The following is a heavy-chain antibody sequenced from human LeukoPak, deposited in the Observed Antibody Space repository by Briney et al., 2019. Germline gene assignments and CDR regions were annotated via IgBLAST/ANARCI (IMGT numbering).Heavy chain of an antibody. CDR1: GGSISSNKCY. D-gene: IGHD1-26*01. Sequence: SETLSLTCTVSGGSISSNKCYWGWIRQPPGKGLEWIGSIYYSGSTYYNPTLKSRVTIFVDTSKNQFSLKLSSVTAADTAVYYCATPYSGGYQGLDIWGQGTMVTVSS. V-gene: IGHV4-39*01. J-gene: IGHJ3*02. CDR2: IYYSGST. CDR3: ATPYSGGYQGLDI.